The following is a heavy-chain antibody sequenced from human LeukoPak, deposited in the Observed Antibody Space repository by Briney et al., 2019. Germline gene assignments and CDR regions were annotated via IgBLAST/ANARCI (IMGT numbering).Heavy chain of an antibody. Sequence: SETLSLTCTVSGGSISTTNYYWGWIRQPPGRDLEWIGSIYSSGNTYYDPSLESRVTISVDTSKNQLSLKLTSATAADTSVYYCARHSGLRSPFDPWGQGTLVTVSS. CDR2: IYSSGNT. CDR1: GGSISTTNYY. CDR3: ARHSGLRSPFDP. V-gene: IGHV4-39*01. D-gene: IGHD3-3*01. J-gene: IGHJ5*02.